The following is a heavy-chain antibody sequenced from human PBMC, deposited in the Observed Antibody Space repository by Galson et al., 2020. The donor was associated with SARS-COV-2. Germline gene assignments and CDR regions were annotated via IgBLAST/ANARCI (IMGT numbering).Heavy chain of an antibody. CDR2: TYYRSKWYN. D-gene: IGHD3-22*01. Sequence: SQTLSLTCAISGDSVSSNSAAWNWIRQSPSRGLEWLGRTYYRSKWYNDYAVSVKSRITINPDTSKNQFSLQLNSVTPEDTAVYYCARARFHSGYYYDSSGYYPYYYYYGMDVWGQGTTVTVSS. V-gene: IGHV6-1*01. J-gene: IGHJ6*02. CDR3: ARARFHSGYYYDSSGYYPYYYYYGMDV. CDR1: GDSVSSNSAA.